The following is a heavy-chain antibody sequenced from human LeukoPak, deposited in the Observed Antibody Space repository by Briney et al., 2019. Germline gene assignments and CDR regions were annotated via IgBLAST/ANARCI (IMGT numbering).Heavy chain of an antibody. V-gene: IGHV3-30-3*01. CDR1: GFTFSSYA. Sequence: PGGSLRLSCAASGFTFSSYAMHWVRQAPGKGLEWVAVISYDGSNKYYADSVKGRFTISRDNSKNTLYLQMNSLRAEDTAVYYCARAEYSGYALGAFDIWGQGAMVTVSS. CDR2: ISYDGSNK. D-gene: IGHD5-12*01. CDR3: ARAEYSGYALGAFDI. J-gene: IGHJ3*02.